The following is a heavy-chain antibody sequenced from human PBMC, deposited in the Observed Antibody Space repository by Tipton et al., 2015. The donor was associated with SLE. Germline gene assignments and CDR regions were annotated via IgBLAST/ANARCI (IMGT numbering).Heavy chain of an antibody. CDR1: GVSISSDGFY. J-gene: IGHJ4*02. CDR3: ARAGEYGDYEATDY. CDR2: IYYTGTT. Sequence: TLSLTCTVSGVSISSDGFYWSWIRQHPDKVLEWIGYIYYTGTTQYNPSLKSRLTISLDTSKSRFSLRLSSVTAADTATYYCARAGEYGDYEATDYWGQGTLVTVSS. D-gene: IGHD5-12*01. V-gene: IGHV4-31*03.